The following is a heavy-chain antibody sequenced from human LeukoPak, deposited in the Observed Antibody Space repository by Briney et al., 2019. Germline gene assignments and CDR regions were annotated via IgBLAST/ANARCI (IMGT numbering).Heavy chain of an antibody. CDR3: ARAGPPYSSGWYVVY. Sequence: RASVMVSCKASGYTFTSYAMHWVRQAPGQRLEWMGWINAGNGNTKYSQKFQGRVTITRDTSASTAYMELSSLRSEDTAVYYCARAGPPYSSGWYVVYWGQGTLVTVSS. CDR1: GYTFTSYA. D-gene: IGHD6-19*01. J-gene: IGHJ4*02. CDR2: INAGNGNT. V-gene: IGHV1-3*01.